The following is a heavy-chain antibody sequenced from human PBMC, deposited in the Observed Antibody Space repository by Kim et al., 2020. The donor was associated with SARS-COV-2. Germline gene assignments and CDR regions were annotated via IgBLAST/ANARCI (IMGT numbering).Heavy chain of an antibody. D-gene: IGHD6-13*01. J-gene: IGHJ4*02. CDR3: ARTFSMAAAGTDFDY. CDR1: GFTFSSYG. Sequence: GGSLRLSCAASGFTFSSYGMHWVRQAPGKGLEWVAVISYDGSNKYYADSVKGRFTISRDNSKNTLYLQMNSLTAEDTAVYYCARTFSMAAAGTDFDYWGQGTLVTVSS. CDR2: ISYDGSNK. V-gene: IGHV3-33*05.